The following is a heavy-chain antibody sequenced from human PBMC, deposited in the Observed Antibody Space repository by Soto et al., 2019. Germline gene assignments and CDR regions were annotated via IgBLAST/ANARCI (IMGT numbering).Heavy chain of an antibody. CDR3: ARGSKYRVAFDI. CDR2: INHSGST. V-gene: IGHV4-34*01. Sequence: SETLSLTCAVYGGSFSGYYWSWTRQPPGKGLEWIGEINHSGSTNYNPSLKSRVTISVDTSKNQFSLKLSSVTAADTAVYYCARGSKYRVAFDIWGQGTMVTV. D-gene: IGHD6-6*01. CDR1: GGSFSGYY. J-gene: IGHJ3*02.